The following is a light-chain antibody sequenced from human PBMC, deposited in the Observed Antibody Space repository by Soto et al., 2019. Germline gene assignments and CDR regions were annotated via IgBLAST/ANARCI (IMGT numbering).Light chain of an antibody. CDR1: RDVGSD. V-gene: IGKV1-17*01. J-gene: IGKJ1*01. CDR2: AAS. Sequence: MTQSPSSLSASVGEKIIITCRASRDVGSDVSWYQQKPGQAPKLLIYAASNLYTGVPSRFSGSGSGAEFTLTITGLQPEDIATYSCQHYDSFWSFGQGTKVDIK. CDR3: QHYDSFWS.